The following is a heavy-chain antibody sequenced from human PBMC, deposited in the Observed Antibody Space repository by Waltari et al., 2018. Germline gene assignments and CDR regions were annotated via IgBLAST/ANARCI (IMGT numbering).Heavy chain of an antibody. CDR1: GFTFDDFA. J-gene: IGHJ6*02. CDR2: SNWDGRST. V-gene: IGHV3-43D*04. Sequence: EVQLEESGGGVVQPGGSLRLSCAASGFTFDDFAMHWVRQAPGKGLEWGSLSNWDGRSTYYADSVKGRFAISRDNGKDFLYLQMNSLRPEDTALYYCVKEAAGYDSLIANGLDVWGQGTTVTVSS. D-gene: IGHD3-9*01. CDR3: VKEAAGYDSLIANGLDV.